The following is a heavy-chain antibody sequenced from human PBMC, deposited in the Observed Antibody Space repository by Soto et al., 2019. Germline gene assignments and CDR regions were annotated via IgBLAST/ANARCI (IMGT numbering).Heavy chain of an antibody. CDR2: ISWNSGSI. CDR3: AKDKGGSKGKDYYYYGMDV. D-gene: IGHD1-26*01. Sequence: GGSLRLSCAASGFTFDDYAMHWVRQAPGKGLEWVSGISWNSGSIGYADSVKGRFTISRDNAKNSLYLQMNSLRAEDTALYYCAKDKGGSKGKDYYYYGMDVWGQGTTVTVSS. CDR1: GFTFDDYA. J-gene: IGHJ6*02. V-gene: IGHV3-9*01.